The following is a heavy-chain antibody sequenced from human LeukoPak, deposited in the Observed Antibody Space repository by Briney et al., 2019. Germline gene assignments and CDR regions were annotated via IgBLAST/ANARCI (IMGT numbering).Heavy chain of an antibody. V-gene: IGHV1-69*13. Sequence: VASVKVSCKASGGTFSSYAISWVRQAPGQGLEWMGGIIPIFGTANYAQKFQGRVTITADESTSTAYMELSSLRSEDTAVYYCARVTAAARSDAFDIWGQGTMVTVSS. D-gene: IGHD6-6*01. CDR1: GGTFSSYA. CDR3: ARVTAAARSDAFDI. J-gene: IGHJ3*02. CDR2: IIPIFGTA.